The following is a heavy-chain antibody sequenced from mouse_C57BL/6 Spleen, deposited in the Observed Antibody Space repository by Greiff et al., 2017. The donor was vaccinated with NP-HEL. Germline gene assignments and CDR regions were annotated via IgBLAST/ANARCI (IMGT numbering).Heavy chain of an antibody. Sequence: VKLVESGPGLVQPSQSLSITCTVSGFSLTSYGVHWVRQSPGKGLEWLGVIWRGGSTDYNAAFMSRLSITKDNSKSQVFFKMNSLQADDTAIYYCAKNRDYDGYYPFAYWGQGTLVTVSA. CDR2: IWRGGST. V-gene: IGHV2-5*01. D-gene: IGHD2-3*01. CDR3: AKNRDYDGYYPFAY. CDR1: GFSLTSYG. J-gene: IGHJ3*01.